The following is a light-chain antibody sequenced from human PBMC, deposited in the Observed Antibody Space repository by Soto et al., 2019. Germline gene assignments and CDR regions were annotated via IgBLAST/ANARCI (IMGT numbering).Light chain of an antibody. J-gene: IGLJ2*01. CDR1: SSDVGGYNY. V-gene: IGLV2-14*01. CDR3: SSYTSTNTLI. Sequence: QSALTQPASVSGSPRQSITISCTGTSSDVGGYNYVSWFQQSPGKAPKVMIYEVTNRPSGVSNRFSGSKSGNTASLTISGLQAEDEADYYCSSYTSTNTLIFGGGTKLTVL. CDR2: EVT.